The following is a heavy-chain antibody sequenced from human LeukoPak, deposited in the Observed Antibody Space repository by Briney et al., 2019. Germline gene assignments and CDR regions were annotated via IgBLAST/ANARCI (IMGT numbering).Heavy chain of an antibody. CDR3: SKDDCVNGICYFDK. CDR1: GFIFSRSW. D-gene: IGHD2-8*01. Sequence: GGSLRLSCVASGFIFSRSWMSWVRQAPGRGLEWLANVAHDGSETFYVDSVKGRFTISRDNARNSLYLQMDSLRADDTAVYYCSKDDCVNGICYFDKWGQGTLVTVSS. CDR2: VAHDGSET. V-gene: IGHV3-7*05. J-gene: IGHJ4*02.